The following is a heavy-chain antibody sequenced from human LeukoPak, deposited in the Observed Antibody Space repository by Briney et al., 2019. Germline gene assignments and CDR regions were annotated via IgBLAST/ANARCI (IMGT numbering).Heavy chain of an antibody. CDR1: GDTLTELS. CDR2: FDPEDNEK. CDR3: ARGSPGIAVAGSDY. J-gene: IGHJ4*02. Sequence: ASVKVSCKLSGDTLTELSMHWVRHFPGKGLEWMGSFDPEDNEKIYARSFQGRLTMTEDTSTNTAYMELSSLRSDDTAVYYCARGSPGIAVAGSDYWGQGTLVTVSS. V-gene: IGHV1-24*01. D-gene: IGHD6-19*01.